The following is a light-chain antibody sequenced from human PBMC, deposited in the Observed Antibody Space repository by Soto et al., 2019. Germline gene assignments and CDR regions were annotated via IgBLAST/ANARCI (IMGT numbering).Light chain of an antibody. Sequence: QSVVTQPPSASGAPGQRVTISCSGSNSNIGTNTVHWYQHVPGTAPQLLIYNNDQRPSGVPDRISGSKSGTSASLAISGLQSEDEADYYCAAWDARLTDFVFGGGTKLTVL. J-gene: IGLJ3*02. CDR2: NND. V-gene: IGLV1-44*01. CDR1: NSNIGTNT. CDR3: AAWDARLTDFV.